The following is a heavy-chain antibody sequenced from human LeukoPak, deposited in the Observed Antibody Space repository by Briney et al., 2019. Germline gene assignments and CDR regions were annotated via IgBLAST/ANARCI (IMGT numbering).Heavy chain of an antibody. V-gene: IGHV4-39*07. J-gene: IGHJ4*02. D-gene: IGHD6-13*01. CDR3: ASASTWYCFDY. CDR2: IYYSGNT. CDR1: GDYISSSTSY. Sequence: PSETLSLTCTVSGDYISSSTSYWGWLRQPPGKGLEWIGNIYYSGNTYYNPSLRSRVTMSVDKSKNQFSLNLSSVTAADTALFYCASASTWYCFDYWGQGVLVTVSS.